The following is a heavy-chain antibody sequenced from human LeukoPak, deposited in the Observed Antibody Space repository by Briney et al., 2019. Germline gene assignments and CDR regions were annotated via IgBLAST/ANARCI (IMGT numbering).Heavy chain of an antibody. CDR1: GFTFTSSA. D-gene: IGHD3-9*01. CDR3: AADSSTYYDILAGYLAPGYYYYGMDV. CDR2: IVVGSGNT. V-gene: IGHV1-58*02. J-gene: IGHJ6*02. Sequence: SVKVSCKASGFTFTSSAMQWVRQARGQRLEWIGWIVVGSGNTNYAQEFQERVTITRDMSTSTAYMELSSLRSEDTAVYYCAADSSTYYDILAGYLAPGYYYYGMDVWGQGTTVTVSS.